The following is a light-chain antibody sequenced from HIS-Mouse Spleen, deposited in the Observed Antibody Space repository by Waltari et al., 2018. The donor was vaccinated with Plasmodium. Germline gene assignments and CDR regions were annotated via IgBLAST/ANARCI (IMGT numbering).Light chain of an antibody. J-gene: IGKJ3*01. CDR2: GAS. V-gene: IGKV3-15*01. CDR1: QSVSSN. Sequence: EIVMTQSPATLSVSPGERATLSGRSSQSVSSNLAWYQQKPGQAPRLLIYGASTRATAIPARFSGSGSGTEFTLTISSLQSEDFAVYYCQQYNNWSFTFGPGTKVDIK. CDR3: QQYNNWSFT.